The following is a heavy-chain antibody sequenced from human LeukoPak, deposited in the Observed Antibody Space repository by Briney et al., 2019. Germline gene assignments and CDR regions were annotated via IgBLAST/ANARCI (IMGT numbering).Heavy chain of an antibody. CDR2: IWYEETNI. CDR1: GFTFSRYG. Sequence: GGTLCLSCAACGFTFSRYGMEGGRQGPLKGVKGEGVIWYEETNIYYAGSVKRRFTISRDNSKNSLYLQMNSLRAEATAVYYCATDAAQLLWFGVLSGINYWGQGTLVTVSS. CDR3: ATDAAQLLWFGVLSGINY. J-gene: IGHJ4*02. V-gene: IGHV3-33*07. D-gene: IGHD3-10*01.